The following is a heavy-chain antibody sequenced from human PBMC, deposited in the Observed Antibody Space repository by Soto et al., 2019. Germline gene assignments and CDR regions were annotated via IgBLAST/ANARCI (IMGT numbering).Heavy chain of an antibody. J-gene: IGHJ6*02. Sequence: SETLSLTCTVSGGSISSSSYYWGWIRQPPGKGLEWIGSIYYSGSTYYNPSLKSRVTISVDTSKNQFPLKLSSVTAADTAVYYCARRVAVAGTARDYYYGMDVWGQGTTVTVSS. CDR3: ARRVAVAGTARDYYYGMDV. CDR2: IYYSGST. CDR1: GGSISSSSYY. D-gene: IGHD6-19*01. V-gene: IGHV4-39*01.